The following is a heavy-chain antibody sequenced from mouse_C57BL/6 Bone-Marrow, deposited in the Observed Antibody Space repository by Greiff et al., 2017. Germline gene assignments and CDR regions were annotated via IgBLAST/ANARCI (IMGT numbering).Heavy chain of an antibody. CDR1: GYTFTSYW. CDR2: IPPNSGST. V-gene: IGHV1-64*01. Sequence: QVQLQQPGAELVKPGASVKLSCKASGYTFTSYWMHWVKQRPGQGLEWIGMIPPNSGSTNYNEKFKSKATLTVDKSSSTAYMQLSSLTSEDSAVYDCARRSNLKYFDVWGTGTTVTVSS. CDR3: ARRSNLKYFDV. J-gene: IGHJ1*03. D-gene: IGHD2-5*01.